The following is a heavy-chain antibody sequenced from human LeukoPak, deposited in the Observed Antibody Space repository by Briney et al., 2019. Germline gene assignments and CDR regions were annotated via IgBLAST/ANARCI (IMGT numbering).Heavy chain of an antibody. J-gene: IGHJ5*02. V-gene: IGHV1-46*01. D-gene: IGHD4-23*01. CDR3: ARDNPVEDTAWWFDP. CDR1: GYTFTNYY. CDR2: INPSGGST. Sequence: ASVKVSCKASGYTFTNYYMHWVRQAPGQGLEWMGIINPSGGSTSYAQKFQGRVTMTRDMSTSTDYMELSSLRSEDTAVYYCARDNPVEDTAWWFDPWGQGTLVTVSS.